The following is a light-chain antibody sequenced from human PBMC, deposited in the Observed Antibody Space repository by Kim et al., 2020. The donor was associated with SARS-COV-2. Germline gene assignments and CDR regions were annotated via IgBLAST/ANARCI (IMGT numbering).Light chain of an antibody. CDR3: QTWDTGIHV. CDR1: SGHSRNA. V-gene: IGLV4-69*01. J-gene: IGLJ7*01. CDR2: LNSDGSH. Sequence: QLVLTQSPSASASLGASVKLTCTLSSGHSRNALAWHQQQPERGPRYLMKLNSDGSHTRGDGIPDRFSGSSSGAERSLTISSLQSEDEADYYCQTWDTGIHVFGGGTQLTVL.